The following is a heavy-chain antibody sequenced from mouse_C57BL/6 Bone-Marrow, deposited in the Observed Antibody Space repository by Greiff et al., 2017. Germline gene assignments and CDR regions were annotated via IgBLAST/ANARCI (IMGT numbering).Heavy chain of an antibody. J-gene: IGHJ3*01. CDR2: INPNNGTT. V-gene: IGHV1-39*01. CDR1: GYSFTDYN. CDR3: ARGFAD. Sequence: EVQRQQSGPELVKPGASVKISCKASGYSFTDYNMNWVKQSNGKSLEWIGLINPNNGTTSYNQKFKGKATLNVYQSSCTAFMQLNSVTSEYSTVYYCARGFADWGQGTLVTVAA.